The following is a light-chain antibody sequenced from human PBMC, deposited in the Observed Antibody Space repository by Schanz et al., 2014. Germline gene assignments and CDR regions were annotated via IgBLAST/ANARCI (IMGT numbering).Light chain of an antibody. J-gene: IGKJ1*01. CDR2: AAS. Sequence: EIQMTQFPSSLSASVGDRVTITCRASQSISGYVNWYQQKPGKAPNLLIYAASRLQSGVPSRFSGSGSGTYFSLTISSLQPEDFATYYCQQSYSTPWTFGQGTKVEIK. V-gene: IGKV1-39*01. CDR3: QQSYSTPWT. CDR1: QSISGY.